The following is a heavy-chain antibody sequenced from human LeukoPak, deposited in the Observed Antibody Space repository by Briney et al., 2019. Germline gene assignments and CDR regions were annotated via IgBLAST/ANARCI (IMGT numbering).Heavy chain of an antibody. D-gene: IGHD5-12*01. CDR2: IRYDGSNK. V-gene: IGHV3-30*02. CDR3: AKARYGGYAGHFDY. CDR1: GFTFSSYG. Sequence: GGSLRLSCAASGFTFSSYGMHWVRQAPGKGLEWVAFIRYDGSNKYYADSVKGRFTISRDNSKNTLYLQMNSPRAEDTAVYYCAKARYGGYAGHFDYWGQGTLVTVSS. J-gene: IGHJ4*02.